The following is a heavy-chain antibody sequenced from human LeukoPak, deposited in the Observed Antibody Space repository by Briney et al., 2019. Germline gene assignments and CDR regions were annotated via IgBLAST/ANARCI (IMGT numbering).Heavy chain of an antibody. CDR3: ARGSPEVHIVVVPAAIPDDY. Sequence: PGGSLRLSCAASGFTFSDYYMSWIRQAPGKGLEWVSYISSSGITIYYADSVKGRFTISRDNAKNSLYLQMNSLRAEDTAVYYCARGSPEVHIVVVPAAIPDDYWGQGTLVTVSS. CDR1: GFTFSDYY. J-gene: IGHJ4*02. CDR2: ISSSGITI. V-gene: IGHV3-11*04. D-gene: IGHD2-2*01.